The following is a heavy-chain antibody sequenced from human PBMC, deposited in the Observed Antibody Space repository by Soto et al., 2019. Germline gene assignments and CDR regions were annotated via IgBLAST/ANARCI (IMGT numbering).Heavy chain of an antibody. D-gene: IGHD3-3*01. CDR3: ARMGLYYDFWSGYYTDY. Sequence: ASVKVSCKASGYTFTSYAMHWVRQAPGQRLEWMGWINAGNGNTKYSQKFQGRVTITRDTPASTAYMVLSSLRSEDTAVYYCARMGLYYDFWSGYYTDYWGQGNLVTVS. CDR2: INAGNGNT. CDR1: GYTFTSYA. J-gene: IGHJ4*02. V-gene: IGHV1-3*01.